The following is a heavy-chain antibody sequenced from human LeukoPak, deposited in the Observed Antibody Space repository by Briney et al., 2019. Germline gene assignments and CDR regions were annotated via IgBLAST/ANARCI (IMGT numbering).Heavy chain of an antibody. V-gene: IGHV4-59*01. D-gene: IGHD1-26*01. CDR2: IYYSGST. Sequence: SETLSLTCTVSGGSISSYYWSWIRQPPGKGLEWIGYIYYSGSTNYNPSLKSRVTISVDTSKNQFSLKLSSATAADTAVYYCARVKPVYSGSYRYYFDYWGQGTLVTVSS. J-gene: IGHJ4*02. CDR3: ARVKPVYSGSYRYYFDY. CDR1: GGSISSYY.